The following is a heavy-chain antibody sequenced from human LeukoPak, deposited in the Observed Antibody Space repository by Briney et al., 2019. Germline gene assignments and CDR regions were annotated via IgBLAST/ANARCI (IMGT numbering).Heavy chain of an antibody. CDR3: AASYCSSTSCYSVMAFDI. J-gene: IGHJ3*02. CDR1: GYAFTSYG. Sequence: ASVKVSCKASGYAFTSYGISWVRQAPGQGLEWMGWISAYNGNTNYAQKLQGRVTMTTDTSTSTAYMELRSLRSDDTAVYYCAASYCSSTSCYSVMAFDIWGQGTMVTVSS. D-gene: IGHD2-2*01. CDR2: ISAYNGNT. V-gene: IGHV1-18*01.